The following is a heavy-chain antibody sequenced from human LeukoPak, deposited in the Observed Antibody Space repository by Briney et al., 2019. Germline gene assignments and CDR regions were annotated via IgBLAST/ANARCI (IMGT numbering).Heavy chain of an antibody. CDR1: GDSISSGGYY. CDR3: ARDHGVYAFDI. CDR2: IYYSGST. J-gene: IGHJ3*02. D-gene: IGHD2-8*01. V-gene: IGHV4-31*03. Sequence: SETLSLTCSVSGDSISSGGYYWSWIRQHPGKGLEWIVYIYYSGSTYYNPSLKSRVTISVDTSKNQFSLKLSSVTAADTAVYYCARDHGVYAFDIWGQGTMVTVSS.